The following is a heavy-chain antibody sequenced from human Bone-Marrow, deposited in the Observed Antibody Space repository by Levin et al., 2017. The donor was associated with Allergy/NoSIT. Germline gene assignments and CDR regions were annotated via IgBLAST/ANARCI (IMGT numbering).Heavy chain of an antibody. V-gene: IGHV3-7*01. Sequence: PGGSLRLSCAASGFTFSSYWMSWVRQAPGEGLEWVANIKEDGSQKYYVDSVKGRFTISRDNAKNSLYLQMNSLRAEDTAVYYCARRLRFFEWLPNLYYFDYWGQGNLVTVSS. CDR1: GFTFSSYW. CDR2: IKEDGSQK. D-gene: IGHD3-3*01. J-gene: IGHJ4*02. CDR3: ARRLRFFEWLPNLYYFDY.